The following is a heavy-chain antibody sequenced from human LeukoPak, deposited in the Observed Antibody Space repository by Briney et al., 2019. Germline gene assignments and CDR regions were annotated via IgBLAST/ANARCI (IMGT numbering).Heavy chain of an antibody. CDR3: VGLGENY. D-gene: IGHD3-10*01. Sequence: PGGSLRLSCAASGFTFSSYSMNWVRQAPGKGLEWVSSISSSSSYIYYPDSVKGRFTISRDNAKNSLYLQMNSLRAEDTAVHYCVGLGENYWGQGTLVTVSS. J-gene: IGHJ4*02. CDR2: ISSSSSYI. V-gene: IGHV3-21*01. CDR1: GFTFSSYS.